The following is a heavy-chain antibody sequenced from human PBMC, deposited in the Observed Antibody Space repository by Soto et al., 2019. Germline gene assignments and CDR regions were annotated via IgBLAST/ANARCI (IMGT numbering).Heavy chain of an antibody. CDR3: ARDPYYYDSSGSRDLYYFDY. V-gene: IGHV1-69*13. CDR1: GGTFSSYA. CDR2: IIPIFGTA. J-gene: IGHJ4*02. Sequence: SVKVSCKASGGTFSSYAISWVRQAPGQGLEWMGGIIPIFGTANYAQKFQGRVTITADESTSTAYMELSSLRSEDTAVYYCARDPYYYDSSGSRDLYYFDYWGQGTLVTVPS. D-gene: IGHD3-22*01.